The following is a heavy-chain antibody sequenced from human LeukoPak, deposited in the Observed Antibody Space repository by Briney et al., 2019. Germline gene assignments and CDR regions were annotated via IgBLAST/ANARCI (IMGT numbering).Heavy chain of an antibody. D-gene: IGHD5/OR15-5a*01. Sequence: PGRSLGLSCAASGFTFDDYAMHWVRQAPGKGLEWVSGISWNSGSIGYADSVKGRFTISRDNAKNSLYLQMNSLRAEDTALYYCAKDFILSPSGYFDYWGQGTLVTVSS. J-gene: IGHJ4*02. CDR2: ISWNSGSI. CDR3: AKDFILSPSGYFDY. V-gene: IGHV3-9*01. CDR1: GFTFDDYA.